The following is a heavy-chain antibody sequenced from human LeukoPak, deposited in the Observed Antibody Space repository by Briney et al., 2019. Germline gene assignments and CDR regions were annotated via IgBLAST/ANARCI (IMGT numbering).Heavy chain of an antibody. CDR3: AKGGYFSYDM. V-gene: IGHV3-23*01. J-gene: IGHJ3*02. CDR1: GFTFSSYD. D-gene: IGHD5-18*01. CDR2: ISGTHAGRQGTT. Sequence: GGSLRLSCAASGFTFSSYDMSWVRQTPGKGLEWVSAISGTHAGRQGTTYYADSVKGRFTISRDDSKNTLYLQMHSLRAEDTAIYFCAKGGYFSYDMWGQGTKVTVSP.